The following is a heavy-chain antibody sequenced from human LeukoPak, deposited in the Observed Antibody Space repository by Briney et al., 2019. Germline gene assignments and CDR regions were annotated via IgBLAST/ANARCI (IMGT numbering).Heavy chain of an antibody. CDR3: ARGKWATTVVTPVDY. CDR2: INPNSGGT. V-gene: IGHV1-2*02. J-gene: IGHJ4*02. CDR1: GYTFTGYY. D-gene: IGHD4-23*01. Sequence: ASVKVSCKASGYTFTGYYMHWVRQARGQGLEWMGWINPNSGGTNYAQKFQGRVTMTRDTSISTAYMELSRLRSDDTAVYYCARGKWATTVVTPVDYWGQGTLVTVSS.